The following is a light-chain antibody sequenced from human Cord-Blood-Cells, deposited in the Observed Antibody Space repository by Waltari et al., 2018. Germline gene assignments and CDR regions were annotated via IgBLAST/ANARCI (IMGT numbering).Light chain of an antibody. CDR1: QSISSW. Sequence: DIQITQPPSTLPASVGDRVTITCRASQSISSWLSWYQQKPGKAPKPLIDDASSLESGVPSRFSGSGSGTEFTLTISSLQPDDFATYYCQQYNSYSWTFGQGTKVEI. V-gene: IGKV1-5*01. CDR3: QQYNSYSWT. J-gene: IGKJ1*01. CDR2: DAS.